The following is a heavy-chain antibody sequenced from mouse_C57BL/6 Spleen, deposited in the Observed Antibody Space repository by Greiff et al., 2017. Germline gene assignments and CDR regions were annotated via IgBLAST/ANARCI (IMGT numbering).Heavy chain of an antibody. CDR2: IRNKANNHAT. CDR1: GFTFSDAW. D-gene: IGHD1-1*01. CDR3: TRRIYYGSGGYFDV. J-gene: IGHJ1*03. Sequence: DVKLVESGGGLVQPGGSMKLSCAASGFTFSDAWMDWVRQSPEKGLEWVAEIRNKANNHATYYAESVKGRFTISRDDSKSSVYLQMNSLRAEDTGIYYCTRRIYYGSGGYFDVWGTGTTVTVSS. V-gene: IGHV6-6*01.